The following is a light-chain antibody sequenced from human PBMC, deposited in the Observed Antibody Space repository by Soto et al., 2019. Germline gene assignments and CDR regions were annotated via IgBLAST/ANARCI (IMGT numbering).Light chain of an antibody. CDR2: DNN. Sequence: QSVLTQPPSASGTPGQRVTISCSGSSSNIGINAVNWYQQLPGTAPKLVIYDNNQRPSGVPDRFSGSKSGISASLAISGLQSEDEADYSCAAWDDSLTGLVFGTGTKVTVL. J-gene: IGLJ1*01. V-gene: IGLV1-44*01. CDR1: SSNIGINA. CDR3: AAWDDSLTGLV.